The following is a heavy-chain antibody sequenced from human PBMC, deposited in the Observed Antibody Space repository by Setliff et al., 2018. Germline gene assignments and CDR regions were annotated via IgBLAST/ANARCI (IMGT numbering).Heavy chain of an antibody. CDR1: GFTFTDYG. V-gene: IGHV1-18*01. J-gene: IGHJ4*02. Sequence: GASVKVSCKSSGFTFTDYGITWVRQVPGQGLEWMGWINNYNFNTQYAQKFQGRVTVTTDTSTTTAYMELRSLRADYTAVYYCARINFYVSSGYYYAPELWGQGTTVTVS. D-gene: IGHD3-22*01. CDR3: ARINFYVSSGYYYAPEL. CDR2: INNYNFNT.